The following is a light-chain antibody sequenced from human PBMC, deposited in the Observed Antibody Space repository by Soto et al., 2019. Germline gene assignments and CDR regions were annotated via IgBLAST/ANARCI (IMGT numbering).Light chain of an antibody. CDR2: DIS. V-gene: IGKV1-5*01. Sequence: DIQMTQSPSTLSASVGDRVTITFRASQIVSNVLAWFQQRPGEGPKLLIYDISSLGSGVPSRFSGSGSATGTEFTLTISSLQPDDLATYYCQQYYSNPWTFGQGTKVDIK. CDR1: QIVSNV. J-gene: IGKJ1*01. CDR3: QQYYSNPWT.